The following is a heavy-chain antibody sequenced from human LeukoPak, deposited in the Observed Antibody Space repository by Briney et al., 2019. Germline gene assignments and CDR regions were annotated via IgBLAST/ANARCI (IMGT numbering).Heavy chain of an antibody. V-gene: IGHV4-61*02. CDR1: GGSISSGSYY. CDR3: ARAPKMATTFDY. J-gene: IGHJ4*02. Sequence: SETLSLTCTVSGGSISSGSYYWSWIRQPAGKGLEWIGRIYTSGSTNYNPSLKSRITISVDTSKNQFSLKLSSVTAADTAVYYCARAPKMATTFDYWGREPWSPSPQ. CDR2: IYTSGST. D-gene: IGHD5-24*01.